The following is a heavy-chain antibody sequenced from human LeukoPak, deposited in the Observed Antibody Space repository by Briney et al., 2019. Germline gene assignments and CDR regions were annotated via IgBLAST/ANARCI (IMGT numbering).Heavy chain of an antibody. J-gene: IGHJ3*02. V-gene: IGHV3-23*01. CDR2: ISGSGGST. D-gene: IGHD2-21*02. Sequence: PGGSLRLSCAASGFTFSSYAMSWVRQAPGKGLECVSAISGSGGSTYYADSVKGRFTISRDNSKNTLYLQMNSLRAEDTAVYYCARGACPGGDCYPDAFDIWGQGTMVTVSS. CDR1: GFTFSSYA. CDR3: ARGACPGGDCYPDAFDI.